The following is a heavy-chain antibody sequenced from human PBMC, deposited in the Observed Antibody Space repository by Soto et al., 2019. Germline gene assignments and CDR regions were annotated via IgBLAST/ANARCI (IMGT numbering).Heavy chain of an antibody. CDR2: FYYSGST. J-gene: IGHJ6*02. V-gene: IGHV4-59*11. D-gene: IGHD1-26*01. Sequence: SETLSLTCTVSGGSMRSHYWSWIRQPPGKGLEWIGNFYYSGSTNYNPSLKSRVTISVDTSKNQFSLNLSSVTAADTAVYFCARDRFGSRQTVTYTAYYYYGMDVWGQGTTVTVSS. CDR3: ARDRFGSRQTVTYTAYYYYGMDV. CDR1: GGSMRSHY.